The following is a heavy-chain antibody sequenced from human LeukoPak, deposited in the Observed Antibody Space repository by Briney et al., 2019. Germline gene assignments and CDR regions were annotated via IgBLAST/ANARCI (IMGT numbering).Heavy chain of an antibody. J-gene: IGHJ6*04. CDR2: ISSDNGIP. CDR3: ANVAKGRFFFYHMDV. D-gene: IGHD2-2*01. V-gene: IGHV1-18*01. CDR1: GRTNNKFG. Sequence: ASVRVSCKASGRTNNKFGVTWVRQAPGQGLEWIGWISSDNGIPRYADKFQDRVTISADTSTTTAYIEMRSLTYDHTAVYFCANVAKGRFFFYHMDVWGKGTTVTVSS.